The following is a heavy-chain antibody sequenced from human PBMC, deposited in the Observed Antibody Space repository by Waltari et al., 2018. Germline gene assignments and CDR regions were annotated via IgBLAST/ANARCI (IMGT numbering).Heavy chain of an antibody. D-gene: IGHD3-22*01. CDR3: VRDVDTSSHLNRFDP. Sequence: QVQLVESGGGVVPPGRSLRLSCAASGFFFKHYGMHWVRQAPGKGLEWLSVVWCDGSKELYADSVKGRFIISRDDSNNIVYLQMNALRAEDTAVYHCVRDVDTSSHLNRFDPWGQGTLVTVSS. V-gene: IGHV3-33*01. CDR1: GFFFKHYG. J-gene: IGHJ5*02. CDR2: VWCDGSKE.